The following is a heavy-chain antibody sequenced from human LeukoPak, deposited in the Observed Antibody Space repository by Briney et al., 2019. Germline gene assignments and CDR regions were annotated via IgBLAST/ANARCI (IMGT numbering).Heavy chain of an antibody. J-gene: IGHJ1*01. Sequence: GGSLRLSCAASGLTFSTYWMHWVRQAPGKGLVWVSRIKSDGGTNYADSVKGRFTISRDNAKKTVSLQMNSLRPEDTGVYYCARAQSEIGGYYPEYFRHWGQGTLVTVSS. V-gene: IGHV3-74*01. CDR2: IKSDGGT. CDR1: GLTFSTYW. D-gene: IGHD3-22*01. CDR3: ARAQSEIGGYYPEYFRH.